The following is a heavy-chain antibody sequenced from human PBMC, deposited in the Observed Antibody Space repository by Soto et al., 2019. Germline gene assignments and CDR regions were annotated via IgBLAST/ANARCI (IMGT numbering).Heavy chain of an antibody. CDR1: GFTFSTYA. J-gene: IGHJ4*02. Sequence: GGSLRLSCAASGFTFSTYAMHWVRQAPGKGLEWVAVIWHDGSNKNYADSVKGRFTISRYNSNNTLYLQMNSLRAEDTAVYYCARSHRSLFYFDYWGQGTLVTVSS. V-gene: IGHV3-33*01. CDR3: ARSHRSLFYFDY. CDR2: IWHDGSNK.